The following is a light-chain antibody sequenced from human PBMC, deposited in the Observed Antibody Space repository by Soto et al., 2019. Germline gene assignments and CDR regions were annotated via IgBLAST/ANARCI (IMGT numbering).Light chain of an antibody. CDR3: QQYGSSPRVT. CDR2: AAS. CDR1: QSVSSSY. J-gene: IGKJ5*01. Sequence: DIVLTQSPGTLSLSPGERATLSCRASQSVSSSYLAWYQQKPGQPPSLPLYAASSRATGIPDRFSGSGSGTDFTLTISRLEPEDFAVYYCQQYGSSPRVTFGQGTRLEIK. V-gene: IGKV3-20*01.